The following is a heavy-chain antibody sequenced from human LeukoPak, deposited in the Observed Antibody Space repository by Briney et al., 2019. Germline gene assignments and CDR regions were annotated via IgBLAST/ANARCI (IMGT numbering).Heavy chain of an antibody. CDR1: GGSISSHY. D-gene: IGHD3-3*01. CDR2: IYYSGST. J-gene: IGHJ4*02. Sequence: SETLSLTCTVSGGSISSHYWSWIRQPPGKGLEWIGYIYYSGSTNYNPSLKSRVTISVDTSKNQFSLKLSSVTAADTAVYYCARVGFLEWLPYYFDYWGQGTLVTVSS. V-gene: IGHV4-59*11. CDR3: ARVGFLEWLPYYFDY.